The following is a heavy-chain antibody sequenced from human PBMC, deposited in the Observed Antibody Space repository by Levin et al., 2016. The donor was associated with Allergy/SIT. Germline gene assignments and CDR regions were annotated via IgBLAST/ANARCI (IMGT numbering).Heavy chain of an antibody. D-gene: IGHD2-15*01. CDR3: ARHGVSQWYGNWFDP. V-gene: IGHV4-39*01. CDR1: GGSISNSRFY. Sequence: SETLSLTCSVSGGSISNSRFYWGWIRQAPGQGLEWIGSISYGGTSYYNASLKSRVTISVEPFKNQFSLKLRTATAADTATYYCARHGVSQWYGNWFDPWGQGTVVSVSS. CDR2: ISYGGTS. J-gene: IGHJ5*02.